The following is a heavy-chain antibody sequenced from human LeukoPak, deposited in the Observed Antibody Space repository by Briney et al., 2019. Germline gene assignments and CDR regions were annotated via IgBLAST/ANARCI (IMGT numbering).Heavy chain of an antibody. CDR3: ARDMGNCDGDSYGWSLDL. CDR1: RFNFSSYG. CDR2: IWYDGSYK. J-gene: IGHJ2*01. V-gene: IGHV3-33*01. Sequence: GRSLRLSCIASRFNFSSYGIHWVRQAPGKGLEWVAAIWYDGSYKYYRDSVKGRFIISRDNFKNTLYVQMNSLRVEDTAVYYCARDMGNCDGDSYGWSLDLWGRGTRVTVSS. D-gene: IGHD2-21*02.